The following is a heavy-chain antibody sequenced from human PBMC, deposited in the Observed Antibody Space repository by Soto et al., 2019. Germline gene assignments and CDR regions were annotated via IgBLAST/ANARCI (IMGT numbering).Heavy chain of an antibody. CDR1: GFSLSNTRMG. CDR3: ARIRGIREYYFYY. CDR2: IFSNDAK. D-gene: IGHD3-10*01. Sequence: QVTLKESGPVLVKPTETLTLTCTVSGFSLSNTRMGVSWIRQPPGKALEWLAHIFSNDAKSYSTSLKSRLTSSKDTSTSQVVLTVTNMDPVDTATYYSARIRGIREYYFYYWGQGTRVAVSS. J-gene: IGHJ4*02. V-gene: IGHV2-26*01.